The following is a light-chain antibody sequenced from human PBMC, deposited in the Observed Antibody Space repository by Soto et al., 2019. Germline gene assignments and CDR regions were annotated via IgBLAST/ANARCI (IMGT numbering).Light chain of an antibody. CDR3: GTWDNSLSDVG. CDR1: NSNIGNNY. CDR2: ENN. V-gene: IGLV1-51*01. J-gene: IGLJ2*01. Sequence: QSVLTQPPSVPAAPVQQVTISCSGSNSNIGNNYVSWYQQLPGTAPKLLIYENNKRPSGIPDRFSGSKSGTSATLGITGLKTGDEADYYFGTWDNSLSDVGFGGGTELSVL.